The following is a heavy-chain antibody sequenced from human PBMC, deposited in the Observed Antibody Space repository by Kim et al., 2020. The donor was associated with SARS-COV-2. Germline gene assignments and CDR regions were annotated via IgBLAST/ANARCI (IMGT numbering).Heavy chain of an antibody. CDR3: ARDANRGYSYGWTYYYGMDV. D-gene: IGHD5-18*01. Sequence: GGSLRLSCAASGFTFSRYAMHWVRQAPGKGLEWVAVISYDGSNKNHADSVKGRCTISRDNSKNTLYLQMNSLRAEDTAVYYCARDANRGYSYGWTYYYGMDVWGQGTTVTVSS. CDR1: GFTFSRYA. V-gene: IGHV3-30*04. CDR2: ISYDGSNK. J-gene: IGHJ6*02.